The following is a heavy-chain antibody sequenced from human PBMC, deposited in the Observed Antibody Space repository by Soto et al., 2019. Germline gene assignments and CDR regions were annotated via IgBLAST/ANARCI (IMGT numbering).Heavy chain of an antibody. Sequence: PVGSLRLSCEVSGFTFSMYSMSGVRQSPGKGLEWVAKIPQEGVDGHYADSVKGRFTISRDNGKNSLYLQLNNLRAEDTAVYYCARDHLILPAHDFFYGSDVWGRGATVTVSS. V-gene: IGHV3-7*03. J-gene: IGHJ6*02. D-gene: IGHD2-21*02. CDR3: ARDHLILPAHDFFYGSDV. CDR2: IPQEGVDG. CDR1: GFTFSMYS.